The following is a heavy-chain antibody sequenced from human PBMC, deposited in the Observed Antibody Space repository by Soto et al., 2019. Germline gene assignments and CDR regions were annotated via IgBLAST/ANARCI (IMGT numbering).Heavy chain of an antibody. D-gene: IGHD1-1*01. Sequence: SVKVSCKXSGGTFSSYAISWVRQAPGQGLEWMGGIIPIFGTANYAQKFQGRVTITADESTSTAYMELSSLRSEDTAVYYCARRRDGYNSASGMDVWGQGTTVTVSS. V-gene: IGHV1-69*13. CDR2: IIPIFGTA. CDR3: ARRRDGYNSASGMDV. CDR1: GGTFSSYA. J-gene: IGHJ6*02.